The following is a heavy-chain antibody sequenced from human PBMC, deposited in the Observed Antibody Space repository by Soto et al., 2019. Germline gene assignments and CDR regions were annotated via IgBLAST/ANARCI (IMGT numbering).Heavy chain of an antibody. V-gene: IGHV3-30*18. CDR1: GFTCSSYG. CDR3: AKVGGGPMVRGVTIYYFDY. D-gene: IGHD3-10*01. J-gene: IGHJ4*02. CDR2: ISYDGSNK. Sequence: GGSLRLSCAASGFTCSSYGMHWVRQAPGKGLEWVAVISYDGSNKYYADSVKGRFTISRDNSKNTLYLQMNSLRAEDTAVYYCAKVGGGPMVRGVTIYYFDYWGQGNLVTVS.